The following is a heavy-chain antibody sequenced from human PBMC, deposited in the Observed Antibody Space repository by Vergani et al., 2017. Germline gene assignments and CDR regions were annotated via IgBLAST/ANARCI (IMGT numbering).Heavy chain of an antibody. Sequence: QVQLVQSGAEVKKPGASVKVSCKASGYTFTSYDINWVRQATGQGLEWMGWMNPNSGNTGYAQKFQGRVTMTRNTSISTAYMELSSLRSEDTAVYYCATESGYCSSTSCANPNWFDPWGQGTLVTVSS. CDR3: ATESGYCSSTSCANPNWFDP. CDR2: MNPNSGNT. D-gene: IGHD2-2*03. CDR1: GYTFTSYD. V-gene: IGHV1-8*01. J-gene: IGHJ5*02.